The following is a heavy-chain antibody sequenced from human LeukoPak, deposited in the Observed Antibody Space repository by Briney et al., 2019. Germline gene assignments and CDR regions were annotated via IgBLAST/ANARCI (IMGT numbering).Heavy chain of an antibody. J-gene: IGHJ4*02. CDR1: GYTFTSYG. D-gene: IGHD6-19*01. V-gene: IGHV1-18*01. CDR3: ARVSSRIQWLVAGDLDY. Sequence: PLASVKVSCKASGYTFTSYGIGWVRQAPGQGLEWMGWISAYNGNTNYAQKLQGRVTMTTDTSTSTAYMELRSLRSDDTAVYYCARVSSRIQWLVAGDLDYWGQGTLVTVSS. CDR2: ISAYNGNT.